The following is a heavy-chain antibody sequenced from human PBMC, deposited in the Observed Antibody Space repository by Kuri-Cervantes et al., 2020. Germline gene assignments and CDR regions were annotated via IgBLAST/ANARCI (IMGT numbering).Heavy chain of an antibody. J-gene: IGHJ3*02. CDR3: ARSFDI. CDR1: GFTFSSYS. V-gene: IGHV3-30*02. CDR2: IRYDGSNK. Sequence: GESLKISCAASGFTFSSYSMNWVRQAPGKGLEWVAFIRYDGSNKYYADSVKGRFTISRDNTKTSVFLQMNSLRAEDTAVYYCARSFDIWGQGTVVTVSS.